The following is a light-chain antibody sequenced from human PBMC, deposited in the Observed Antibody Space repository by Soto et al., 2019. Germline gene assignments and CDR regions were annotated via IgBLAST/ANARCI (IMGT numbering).Light chain of an antibody. CDR2: GAS. J-gene: IGKJ2*01. Sequence: EIVLTQSPGTLSLSPGERANLSCRASQSVISSYLAWYQQKPGQAPRLLIYGASSRATDIPDRFSGSGSGTDFTLTISRLEPEDFALYYCQQYGSSGYTFGQGTKLEIK. CDR1: QSVISSY. V-gene: IGKV3-20*01. CDR3: QQYGSSGYT.